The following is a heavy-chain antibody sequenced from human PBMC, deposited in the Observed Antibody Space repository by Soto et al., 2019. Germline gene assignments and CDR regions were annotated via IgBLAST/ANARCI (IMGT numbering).Heavy chain of an antibody. V-gene: IGHV1-69*12. CDR1: GGTFSSYA. CDR2: IIPIFGTA. J-gene: IGHJ6*02. D-gene: IGHD3-22*01. Sequence: QVQLVQSGAEVKKPGSSVKVSCKASGGTFSSYAITWVRQAPGQGLEWMGGIIPIFGTANYAQKFQGGVTITADESTSTAYMELSSLRSEDTAVYYCATEGDGSGSYYYGMDVWGQGTTVTVSS. CDR3: ATEGDGSGSYYYGMDV.